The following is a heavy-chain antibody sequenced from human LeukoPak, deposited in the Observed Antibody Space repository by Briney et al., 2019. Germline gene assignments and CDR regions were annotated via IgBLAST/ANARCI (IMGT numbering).Heavy chain of an antibody. Sequence: GESLKISCAASGFTFSSYAMSWVRQSPGKGLEWVSAISGSGGNTYSADSVKGRCTISRDNSKKTLFLHMNSLRAEDTAVYYCARGMSATSGYLELEYWGQGTLVTVST. J-gene: IGHJ4*02. CDR1: GFTFSSYA. CDR2: ISGSGGNT. CDR3: ARGMSATSGYLELEY. V-gene: IGHV3-23*01. D-gene: IGHD3-22*01.